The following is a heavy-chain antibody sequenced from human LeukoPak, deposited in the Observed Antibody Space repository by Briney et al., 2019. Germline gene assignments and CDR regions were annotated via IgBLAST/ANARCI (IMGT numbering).Heavy chain of an antibody. V-gene: IGHV1-18*01. CDR1: GYTFTSYG. CDR3: ARTHVEVVGAIGLVDY. D-gene: IGHD1-26*01. Sequence: ASVKVPCTASGYTFTSYGISWVRQAPGQGLEWMGWISAYNGNTNYAQKLQGRVTMTTDTSTSTAYMELRSLRSDDTAVYYCARTHVEVVGAIGLVDYWGQGTLVTVSS. CDR2: ISAYNGNT. J-gene: IGHJ4*02.